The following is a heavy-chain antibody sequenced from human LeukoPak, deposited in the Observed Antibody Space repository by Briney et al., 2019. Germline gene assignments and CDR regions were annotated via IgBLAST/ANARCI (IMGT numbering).Heavy chain of an antibody. V-gene: IGHV4-59*01. CDR1: GGSISSYY. CDR2: IYYSGST. J-gene: IGHJ4*02. Sequence: PSETLSFTCTVSGGSISSYYWSWIRQPPGKALEWIGYIYYSGSTNYNPSLKSRVTISVDTSKNQFSLKLSSVTAADTAVYYCAGSSSSRAHDYWGQGTLVTVSS. D-gene: IGHD6-6*01. CDR3: AGSSSSRAHDY.